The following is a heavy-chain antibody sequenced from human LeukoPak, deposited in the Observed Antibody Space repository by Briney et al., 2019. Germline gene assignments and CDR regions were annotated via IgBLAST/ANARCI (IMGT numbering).Heavy chain of an antibody. Sequence: GGSLRLSCAAFGFTFSSYAMSWVRQAPGKGLEWVSAISGSGGSTYYADSVKGRFTISRDNSKNTLYLQMNSLRAEDTAVYYCAKDLWFGESFDYWGQGTLVTVSS. CDR2: ISGSGGST. CDR3: AKDLWFGESFDY. D-gene: IGHD3-10*01. V-gene: IGHV3-23*01. CDR1: GFTFSSYA. J-gene: IGHJ4*02.